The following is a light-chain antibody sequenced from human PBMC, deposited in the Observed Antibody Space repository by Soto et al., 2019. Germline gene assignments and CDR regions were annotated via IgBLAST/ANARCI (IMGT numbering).Light chain of an antibody. CDR3: SSYTPRTTLYV. V-gene: IGLV2-14*01. Sequence: QSVLTQPASVSGSPGQSITISCTGTSSDVGSYNYVSWYQLHPGKAPKLMIYEVSNRPSGVSNSFSGSKSGDTASLTISGLQAEDEADYYCSSYTPRTTLYVFGTGTKVTVL. CDR1: SSDVGSYNY. CDR2: EVS. J-gene: IGLJ1*01.